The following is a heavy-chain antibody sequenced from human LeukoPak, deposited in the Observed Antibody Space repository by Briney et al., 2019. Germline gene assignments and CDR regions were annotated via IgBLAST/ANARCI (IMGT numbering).Heavy chain of an antibody. CDR3: ASWGWGDIVVVPAATDAFDI. CDR2: IYYSGST. V-gene: IGHV4-39*01. D-gene: IGHD2-2*01. Sequence: SETLSLTCTVSGGSIGSSSYYWGWIRQPPGKGLEWIGSIYYSGSTYYNPSLKSRVTISVDTSKNQFSLKLSSVNAADTAVYYCASWGWGDIVVVPAATDAFDIWGQGTMVTVSS. CDR1: GGSIGSSSYY. J-gene: IGHJ3*02.